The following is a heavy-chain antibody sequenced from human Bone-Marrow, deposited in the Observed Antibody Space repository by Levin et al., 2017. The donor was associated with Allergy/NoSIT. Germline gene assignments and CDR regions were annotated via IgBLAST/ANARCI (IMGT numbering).Heavy chain of an antibody. CDR2: IYPGDSET. CDR1: GSQFTDYW. Sequence: PGGSLRLSCQGSGSQFTDYWIGWVRQLPGKGLEWMGNIYPGDSETRSSPSFQGQVTISVDKSINTAYLQWYSLRASDTGMYYCAIQSDELPPYGGEWVEEHDFDYWGQGTLVTVSS. J-gene: IGHJ4*02. V-gene: IGHV5-51*01. CDR3: AIQSDELPPYGGEWVEEHDFDY. D-gene: IGHD3-10*01.